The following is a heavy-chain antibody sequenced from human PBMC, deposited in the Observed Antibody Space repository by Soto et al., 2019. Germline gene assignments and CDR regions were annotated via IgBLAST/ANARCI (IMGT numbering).Heavy chain of an antibody. Sequence: QVQLVESGGGVVQPGRSLRLSCAASGFTFSSYGMHWVRQAPGKGLEWVAVISYDGSNKYYADSVKGRFTISRDNSKNTLYLQMNSLRAEDTAVYYCAKAGRGWAPWAWGQGTLVTVSS. CDR3: AKAGRGWAPWA. CDR2: ISYDGSNK. J-gene: IGHJ5*02. CDR1: GFTFSSYG. D-gene: IGHD6-19*01. V-gene: IGHV3-30*18.